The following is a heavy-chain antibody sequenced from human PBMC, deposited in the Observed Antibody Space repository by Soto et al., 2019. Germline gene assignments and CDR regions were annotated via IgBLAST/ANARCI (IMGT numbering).Heavy chain of an antibody. D-gene: IGHD3-16*01. CDR2: ISAYNGNT. J-gene: IGHJ6*02. V-gene: IGHV1-18*01. CDR1: GYTFTSYG. CDR3: GGDGGGWGNYYYYGMDV. Sequence: QVQLVQSGAEVKKPGASVKVSCKASGYTFTSYGISWVRQAPGQGLEWMGWISAYNGNTNYAQKLQGSVTMTTDTSRRTAYRERRSRRPHDTAVYYWGGDGGGWGNYYYYGMDVWGQGTTVTVSS.